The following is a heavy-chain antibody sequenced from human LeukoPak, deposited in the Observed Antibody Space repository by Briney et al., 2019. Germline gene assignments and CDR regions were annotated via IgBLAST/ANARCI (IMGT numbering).Heavy chain of an antibody. CDR1: GYTFTGYY. V-gene: IGHV1-2*02. J-gene: IGHJ6*02. D-gene: IGHD2-2*01. Sequence: ASVKVSCKASGYTFTGYYMHRVRQAPGQGLEWMGWINPNSGGTNYAQKFQGRVTMTWDTSISTAYMELSRLRSEDTAVYYCARVKETLVVPAAIMGGRIYYYYGMDVWGQGTTVTVSS. CDR3: ARVKETLVVPAAIMGGRIYYYYGMDV. CDR2: INPNSGGT.